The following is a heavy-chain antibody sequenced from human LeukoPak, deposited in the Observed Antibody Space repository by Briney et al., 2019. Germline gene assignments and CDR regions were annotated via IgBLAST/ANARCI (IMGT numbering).Heavy chain of an antibody. CDR1: GFTVSSNY. J-gene: IGHJ6*03. Sequence: GGSLGLSCAASGFTVSSNYMSWVRQAPGKGLEWVSVIDSGGSTYYADSVKGRFTISRDNSRNTLYLQMNSLRAEDTAVYYCARSTVVTGRYYYYYMGVWGKGTTVSVSS. V-gene: IGHV3-53*01. CDR3: ARSTVVTGRYYYYYMGV. D-gene: IGHD4-23*01. CDR2: IDSGGST.